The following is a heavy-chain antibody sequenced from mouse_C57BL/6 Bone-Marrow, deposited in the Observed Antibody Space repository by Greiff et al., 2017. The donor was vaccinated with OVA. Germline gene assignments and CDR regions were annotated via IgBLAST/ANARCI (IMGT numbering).Heavy chain of an antibody. CDR1: GFTFSDFY. CDR3: ARDALDSSGYFDY. J-gene: IGHJ2*01. D-gene: IGHD3-2*02. CDR2: SRNKANDYTT. Sequence: DVMLVESGGGLVQSGRSLRLSCATSGFTFSDFYMEWVRQAPGKGLEWIAASRNKANDYTTEYSASVKGRFIVSRDTSQSILYLQMNALRAEDTAIYYCARDALDSSGYFDYWGQGTTLTVSS. V-gene: IGHV7-1*01.